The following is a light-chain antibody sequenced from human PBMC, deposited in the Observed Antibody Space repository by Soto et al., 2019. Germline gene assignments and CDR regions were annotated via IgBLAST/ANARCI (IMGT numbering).Light chain of an antibody. CDR2: DVR. V-gene: IGLV2-14*01. CDR3: SSYTSSSTVI. Sequence: LTQPASMSGSPGQSITISCTGTSSDIGGYNYISWYQQLPGKAPKFIIYDVRNRPSGVSNRFSGSRSGNTASLTISGLQAEDEADYYCSSYTSSSTVIFGGGTKLTVL. CDR1: SSDIGGYNY. J-gene: IGLJ2*01.